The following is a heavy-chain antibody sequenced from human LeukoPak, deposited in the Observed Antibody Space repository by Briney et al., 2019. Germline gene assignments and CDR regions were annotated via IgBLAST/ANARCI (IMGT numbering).Heavy chain of an antibody. J-gene: IGHJ4*02. V-gene: IGHV3-21*01. CDR2: ISSSSSYI. Sequence: PGGSLRLSCAASGFTFSGYSTNWVRQAPGKGLEWVSSISSSSSYIYYADSVKGRFTISRDNAKNSLYLQMNSLRAEDTAVYYCARGECSSTSCYADPFDYWGQGTLVTVSS. CDR3: ARGECSSTSCYADPFDY. CDR1: GFTFSGYS. D-gene: IGHD2-2*01.